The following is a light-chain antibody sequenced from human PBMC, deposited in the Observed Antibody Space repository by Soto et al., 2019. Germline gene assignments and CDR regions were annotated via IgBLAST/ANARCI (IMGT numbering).Light chain of an antibody. J-gene: IGLJ1*01. Sequence: ALTQPAPVSGSPGQAITISCSGSNSDVGAYRYVSWYQQHPGKAPKLMIYEVSNRPSGVSERFSGSKSGNTASLTIFGLQAEDEADYYCSSYTITSTYVFGTGTKVTVL. CDR2: EVS. CDR3: SSYTITSTYV. V-gene: IGLV2-14*01. CDR1: NSDVGAYRY.